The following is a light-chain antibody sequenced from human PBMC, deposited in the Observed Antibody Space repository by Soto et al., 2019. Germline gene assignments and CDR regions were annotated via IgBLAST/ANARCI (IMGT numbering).Light chain of an antibody. CDR1: HDIGNS. CDR2: DAS. V-gene: IGKV1-27*01. CDR3: QNSNSAPLT. Sequence: LPMTQSPPSLSASIGDRVTFTCRASHDIGNSLAWYQQRPGKRPRLLIYDASTLQSGVPARFRGSGSGTDFTLAIESLRPEDIATYYCQNSNSAPLTFGGGTKVEV. J-gene: IGKJ4*01.